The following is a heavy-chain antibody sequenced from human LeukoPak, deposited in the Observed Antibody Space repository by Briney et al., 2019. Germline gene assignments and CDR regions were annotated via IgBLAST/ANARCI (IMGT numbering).Heavy chain of an antibody. CDR1: GFTFSSYA. D-gene: IGHD3-22*01. CDR2: ISYDGSNK. Sequence: GGSLRLSCAASGFTFSSYAMHWVRQAPGKGLEWVAVISYDGSNKYYADSVKGRFTISRDNSKNTLYLQMNGLRAEDTAVYYCATYRRGYHDSSESYYFDYWGQGTLVTVSS. V-gene: IGHV3-30-3*01. J-gene: IGHJ4*02. CDR3: ATYRRGYHDSSESYYFDY.